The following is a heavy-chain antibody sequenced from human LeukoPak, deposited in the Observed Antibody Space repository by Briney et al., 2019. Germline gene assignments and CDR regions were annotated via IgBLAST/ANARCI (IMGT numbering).Heavy chain of an antibody. V-gene: IGHV3-66*04. Sequence: GGSLRLSCAASGFTVSSNYMSWVRQAPGKGLEWVSIIYSGGTTYDADSVKGRFTISRDNSKNTLYLQMNNLRAEDTAVYYCASHLLYYDAFDIWGQGTMVTVSS. D-gene: IGHD2-8*01. J-gene: IGHJ3*02. CDR1: GFTVSSNY. CDR2: IYSGGTT. CDR3: ASHLLYYDAFDI.